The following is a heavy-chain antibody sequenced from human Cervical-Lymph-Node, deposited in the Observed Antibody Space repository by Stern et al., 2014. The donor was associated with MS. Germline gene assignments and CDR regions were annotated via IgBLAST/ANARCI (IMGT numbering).Heavy chain of an antibody. CDR2: IYHSGIT. D-gene: IGHD3-10*01. CDR3: AREVAFYASGGGH. Sequence: VQLLESGPGLVKPSGTLSLTCTVSGGSISTSNWWNWVRQSPGKGLEWIGEIYHSGITNYSPSLKSRVSMSLDKSKNQFSLELTSVTADTAVYYCAREVAFYASGGGHWGQGILVTVSS. V-gene: IGHV4-4*02. J-gene: IGHJ4*02. CDR1: GGSISTSNW.